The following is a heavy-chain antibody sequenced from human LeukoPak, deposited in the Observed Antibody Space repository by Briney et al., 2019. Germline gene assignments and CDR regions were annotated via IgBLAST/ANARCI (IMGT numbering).Heavy chain of an antibody. D-gene: IGHD6-13*01. V-gene: IGHV4-59*01. J-gene: IGHJ4*02. CDR1: GGSISSYY. Sequence: SETLSLTCTVSGGSISSYYWSWIRQPPEKGLEWIGYIYYSGTTNYNPSLKSRVTISVDTSKNQSSLKLSSVTAADTAVYYCARGVYIAAAQYGYWGQGTLVTVSS. CDR3: ARGVYIAAAQYGY. CDR2: IYYSGTT.